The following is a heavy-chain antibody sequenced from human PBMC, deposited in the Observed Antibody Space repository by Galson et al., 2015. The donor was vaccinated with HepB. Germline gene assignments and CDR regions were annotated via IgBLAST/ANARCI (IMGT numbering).Heavy chain of an antibody. Sequence: SLRLSCAASGFTFSSYWMHWVRQAPGKGLVWVSRINSDGSSTSYADSVKGRFTISRDNAKNTLYLQMNSLRAEDTAVYYCARERHCSGGSCYSNYYYGMDVWGQGTTVTVSS. J-gene: IGHJ6*02. V-gene: IGHV3-74*01. CDR1: GFTFSSYW. D-gene: IGHD2-15*01. CDR3: ARERHCSGGSCYSNYYYGMDV. CDR2: INSDGSST.